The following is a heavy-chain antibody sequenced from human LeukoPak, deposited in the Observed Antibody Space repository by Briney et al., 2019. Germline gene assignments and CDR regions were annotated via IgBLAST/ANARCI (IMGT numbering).Heavy chain of an antibody. CDR1: GFTFDDYA. CDR2: ISWNSGSI. J-gene: IGHJ6*02. Sequence: GRSLRLSCVASGFTFDDYAMHWVRQAPGKGLEWVSGISWNSGSIGYADSVRGRFTISRDNAKNSLYLQMNSLRAEDTALYYCAKDNYYGSGSYSGMDVWGQGTTVTVFS. CDR3: AKDNYYGSGSYSGMDV. D-gene: IGHD3-10*01. V-gene: IGHV3-9*01.